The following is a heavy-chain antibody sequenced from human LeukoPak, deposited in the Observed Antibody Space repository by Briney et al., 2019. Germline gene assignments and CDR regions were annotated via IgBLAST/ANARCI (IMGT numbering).Heavy chain of an antibody. V-gene: IGHV7-4-1*02. CDR3: ARDSGDTAIPGNWFDP. CDR2: INTNTGNP. Sequence: ASVKVSCKASGYTFTSYAMNWVRQAPGQGLEWMGWINTNTGNPTFAQGFTGRFVFSLDTSVSTAYLQISSLKAEDTAAYYCARDSGDTAIPGNWFDPWGQGTLVTVSS. CDR1: GYTFTSYA. J-gene: IGHJ5*02. D-gene: IGHD5-18*01.